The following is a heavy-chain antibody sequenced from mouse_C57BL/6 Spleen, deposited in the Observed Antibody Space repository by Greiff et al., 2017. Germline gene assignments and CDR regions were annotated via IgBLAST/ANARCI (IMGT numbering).Heavy chain of an antibody. Sequence: EVQLVESGGGLVQPGGSLKLSCAASGFTFSDYYMYWVRQTPEKRLEWVAYISNGGGSTYYPDTVKGRFTISRDNAKNTLYLQMSRLKSEDTAMYYCASRWLLRQDYAMDYWGQGTSVTVSS. D-gene: IGHD2-3*01. CDR3: ASRWLLRQDYAMDY. V-gene: IGHV5-12*01. CDR1: GFTFSDYY. J-gene: IGHJ4*01. CDR2: ISNGGGST.